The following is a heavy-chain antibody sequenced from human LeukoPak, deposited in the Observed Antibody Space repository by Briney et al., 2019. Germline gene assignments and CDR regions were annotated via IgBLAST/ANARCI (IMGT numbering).Heavy chain of an antibody. V-gene: IGHV4-59*01. D-gene: IGHD2-15*01. CDR2: IYYSGST. CDR1: GGSISSYY. Sequence: SDTLSLTCTVSGGSISSYYWSWIRQPPGKGLEWIGYIYYSGSTNYNPSLKSRVTISVDTSKNQFSLKLSSVTAADTAVYYCARDYLSGGYFDYWGQGTLVTVSS. J-gene: IGHJ4*02. CDR3: ARDYLSGGYFDY.